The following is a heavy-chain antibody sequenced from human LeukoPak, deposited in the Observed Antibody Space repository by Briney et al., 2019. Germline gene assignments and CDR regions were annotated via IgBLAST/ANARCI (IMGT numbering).Heavy chain of an antibody. D-gene: IGHD3-3*01. V-gene: IGHV3-23*01. Sequence: ASXXTXXXYAMNWVRQAPGKGLEWVSGISSGGGNTYYADSVKGRFTISRDNSKNTLYLQMNSLRAEDTAVYYCAKALEWLSGGFVYWGQGTLVTVSS. CDR2: ISSGGGNT. J-gene: IGHJ4*02. CDR3: AKALEWLSGGFVY. CDR1: XXTXXXYA.